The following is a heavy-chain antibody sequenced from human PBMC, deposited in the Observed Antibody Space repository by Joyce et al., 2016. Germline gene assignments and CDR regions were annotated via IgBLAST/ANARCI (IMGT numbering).Heavy chain of an antibody. Sequence: QVQLVQSGAEVKKPGSSVKVSCKASGGTINSYTMNWVRQAPGQGLEWMGGISPICGTPTYAQKFQGRVTITADIATGTAYMELSGLSYEDTAVYYCAREGSYSGYYYLEYWGQGTLVTVSS. V-gene: IGHV1-69*06. CDR2: ISPICGTP. J-gene: IGHJ4*02. CDR3: AREGSYSGYYYLEY. CDR1: GGTINSYT. D-gene: IGHD5-12*01.